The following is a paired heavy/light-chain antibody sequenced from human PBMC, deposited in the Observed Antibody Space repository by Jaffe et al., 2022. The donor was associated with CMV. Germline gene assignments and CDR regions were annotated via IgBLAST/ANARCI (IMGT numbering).Heavy chain of an antibody. D-gene: IGHD1-26*01. CDR2: IIPMLNTT. J-gene: IGHJ4*02. CDR1: GGTFNNFP. Sequence: QVQLVQSGAEVKKPGSSVKVSCTASGGTFNNFPITWVRQAPGQGLEWMGWIIPMLNTTKSAQKFQSRVDITADESTSTAYMQLSSLRSEDTAVYYCASGRSGLFDFWGQGTLVTVSS. V-gene: IGHV1-69*01. CDR3: ASGRSGLFDF.
Light chain of an antibody. CDR2: GEN. V-gene: IGLV3-19*01. Sequence: SSELTQDPAVSVALGQTVRITCQGDSLRGYYASWYQQKPGQAPGLVIYGENKRPSGIPDRFSGSNSGNTASLTITGAQAEDEADYYCNSRDISGNDQFGGGTKLTVL. J-gene: IGLJ2*01. CDR1: SLRGYY. CDR3: NSRDISGNDQ.